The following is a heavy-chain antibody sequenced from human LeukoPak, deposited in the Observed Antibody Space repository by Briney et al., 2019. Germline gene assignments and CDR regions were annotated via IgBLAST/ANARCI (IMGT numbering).Heavy chain of an antibody. CDR1: GFTFSDYS. D-gene: IGHD3-3*01. CDR3: ARAASSFGVVLYYFDY. J-gene: IGHJ4*02. Sequence: GGSLRLSCAASGFTFSDYSFNWVRQAPGKGLEWVSYTSSSGSPIYYADSLKGRFTISRDNAKNSLYLQMNSLRAEDTAVYYCARAASSFGVVLYYFDYWGQGTLVTVSS. CDR2: TSSSGSPI. V-gene: IGHV3-48*01.